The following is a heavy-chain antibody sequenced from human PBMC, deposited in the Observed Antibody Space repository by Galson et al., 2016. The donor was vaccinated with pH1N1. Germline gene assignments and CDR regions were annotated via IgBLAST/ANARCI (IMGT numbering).Heavy chain of an antibody. CDR2: INYTAGT. J-gene: IGHJ3*02. V-gene: IGHV4-59*02. Sequence: TLSLTCTVSDASVSSNYWSWIRQTPGKGLEWIGYINYTAGTKYNASLKGRVTISVDTSKKQLSLKLTSVTGADTAVYFCARGPDIVPGEGWLGAAFDIWGQGTMVTVSS. CDR3: ARGPDIVPGEGWLGAAFDI. CDR1: DASVSSNY. D-gene: IGHD5-12*01.